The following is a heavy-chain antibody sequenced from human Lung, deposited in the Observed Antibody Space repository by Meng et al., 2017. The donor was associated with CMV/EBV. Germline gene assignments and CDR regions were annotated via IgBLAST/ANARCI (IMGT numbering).Heavy chain of an antibody. CDR1: GFTFSSYW. Sequence: SCAASGFTFSSYWMHWVRQAPGKGLVWVSRINSDGSSTSYADSVKGRFTISRDNAKNTPYLQMNSLRAEDTAVYYCARGRGWTTDDYWGQGTLVTVSS. V-gene: IGHV3-74*01. D-gene: IGHD4-11*01. J-gene: IGHJ4*02. CDR3: ARGRGWTTDDY. CDR2: INSDGSST.